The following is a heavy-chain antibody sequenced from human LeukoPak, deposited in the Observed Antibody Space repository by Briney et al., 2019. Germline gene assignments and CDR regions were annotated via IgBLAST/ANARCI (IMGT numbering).Heavy chain of an antibody. V-gene: IGHV1-69*13. D-gene: IGHD1-26*01. J-gene: IGHJ4*02. CDR1: GGTFSSYA. Sequence: GASVKFSCKASGGTFSSYAISWVRQAPGQGLEWMGGIIPIFGTANYAQKFQGRVTITADESTSTAYMELSSLRSEDTAVYYCARSAVGAPDYWGQGTLVTVSS. CDR2: IIPIFGTA. CDR3: ARSAVGAPDY.